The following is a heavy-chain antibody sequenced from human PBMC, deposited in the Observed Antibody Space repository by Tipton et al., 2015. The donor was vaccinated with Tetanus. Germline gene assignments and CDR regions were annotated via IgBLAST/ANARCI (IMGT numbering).Heavy chain of an antibody. CDR2: IYYSGDT. CDR3: ARGGSYSYGPRGFDL. V-gene: IGHV4-31*03. J-gene: IGHJ2*01. D-gene: IGHD5-18*01. Sequence: TLSLTCSVSGGSINSGGYFWNWIRRQPGKGPEWIGYIYYSGDTFYNPSLKSRVTISVDTPKNQFSLKLTSLTVADTAVYYCARGGSYSYGPRGFDLWGRGTLVTVSS. CDR1: GGSINSGGYF.